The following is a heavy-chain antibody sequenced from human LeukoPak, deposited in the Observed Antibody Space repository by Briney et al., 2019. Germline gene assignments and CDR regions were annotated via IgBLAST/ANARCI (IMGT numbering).Heavy chain of an antibody. V-gene: IGHV3-7*01. CDR2: IKQDGSEK. CDR3: ARWLELMRNFDW. CDR1: GLPYSDYW. Sequence: GGSVTLLCVGSGLPYSDYWMRWVRQAPGKGVEGVANIKQDGSEKDYVDALKGRFTISRDNPKTSLYLQRNSLRAEDTAGYYCARWLELMRNFDWWGQGTLVTVSS. J-gene: IGHJ4*02. D-gene: IGHD5-24*01.